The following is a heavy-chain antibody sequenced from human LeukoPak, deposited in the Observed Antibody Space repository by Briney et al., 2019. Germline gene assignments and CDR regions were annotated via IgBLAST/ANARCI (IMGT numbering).Heavy chain of an antibody. CDR1: GYTFTSYG. D-gene: IGHD1-7*01. CDR3: ASANWNYGVVY. V-gene: IGHV1-18*01. J-gene: IGHJ4*02. CDR2: ISAYNGNT. Sequence: GASVKDSCKASGYTFTSYGISWVRQAPGQGLEWMGWISAYNGNTNYAQKLQGRVTMTTDTSTSTAYMELRSLRSDGTAVYYCASANWNYGVVYWGQGTLVTVSS.